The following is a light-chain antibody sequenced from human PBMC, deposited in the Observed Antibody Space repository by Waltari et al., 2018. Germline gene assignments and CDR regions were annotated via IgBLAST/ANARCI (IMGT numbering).Light chain of an antibody. CDR3: MQGTHWPPIT. J-gene: IGKJ5*01. V-gene: IGKV2D-30*01. CDR1: QSLVYSDGNTY. Sequence: DVVMTQYPLSLPVTLGQPASISCRCSQSLVYSDGNTYLNLFQQRPGQSPRRLIYKVSNWDSGVPDRFSCSGSGTDFTLKISRVEAEDVGVYYCMQGTHWPPITFCQGTRLEIK. CDR2: KVS.